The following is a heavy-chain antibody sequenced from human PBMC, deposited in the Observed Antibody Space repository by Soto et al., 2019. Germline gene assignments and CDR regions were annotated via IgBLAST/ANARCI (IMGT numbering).Heavy chain of an antibody. CDR3: ARVRRSFYLRDAFDF. V-gene: IGHV3-23*01. Sequence: EVQLLESGGDLVQPGGYLRLSCGASGFTFHTNAMSWVRQAPGRGPEWVSGISGSGSDTYYADSVRGRFTISRDNSENTLYLQMNSLRAEDTAVYYCARVRRSFYLRDAFDFWGQGAMVTVSS. CDR1: GFTFHTNA. CDR2: ISGSGSDT. D-gene: IGHD3-10*01. J-gene: IGHJ3*01.